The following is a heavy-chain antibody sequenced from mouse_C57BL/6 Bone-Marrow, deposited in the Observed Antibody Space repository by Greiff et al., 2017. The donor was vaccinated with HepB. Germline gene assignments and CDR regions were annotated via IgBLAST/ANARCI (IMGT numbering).Heavy chain of an antibody. J-gene: IGHJ3*01. CDR2: ISNGGGST. D-gene: IGHD3-2*02. CDR1: GFTFSDYY. V-gene: IGHV5-12*01. CDR3: ARGAAQALFAY. Sequence: EVKLQESGGGLVQPGGSLKLSCAASGFTFSDYYMYWVRQTPEKRLEWVAYISNGGGSTYYPDTVKGRFTISRDNAKNTLYLQMSRLKSEDTAMYYCARGAAQALFAYWGQGTLVTVSA.